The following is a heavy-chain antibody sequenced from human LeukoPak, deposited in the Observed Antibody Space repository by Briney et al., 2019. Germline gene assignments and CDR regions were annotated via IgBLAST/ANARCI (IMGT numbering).Heavy chain of an antibody. CDR3: ARACSGGTCSLAAFDI. CDR2: ISNSGVST. D-gene: IGHD2-15*01. V-gene: IGHV3-23*01. CDR1: GFTFTTYA. Sequence: GGSLRLSCEASGFTFTTYAMSWVRQAPGKGLEWVSAISNSGVSTYYADSAKGRFTISRDNSKNTLHLQMNSLRAEDTAVYYCARACSGGTCSLAAFDIWGQGTMVTVSS. J-gene: IGHJ3*02.